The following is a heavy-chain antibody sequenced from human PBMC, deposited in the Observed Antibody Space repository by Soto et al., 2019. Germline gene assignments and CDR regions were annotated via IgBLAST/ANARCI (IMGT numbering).Heavy chain of an antibody. J-gene: IGHJ4*02. CDR3: ARDIAVAGLDY. CDR2: IYSGGST. V-gene: IGHV3-53*01. Sequence: RLEGSLRLSCAASGFTVSSNYMSWVRQAPGKGLEWVSVIYSGGSTYYADSVKGRFTISRDNSKNTLYLQMNSLRAEDTAVYYCARDIAVAGLDYWGQGTLVTVSS. D-gene: IGHD6-19*01. CDR1: GFTVSSNY.